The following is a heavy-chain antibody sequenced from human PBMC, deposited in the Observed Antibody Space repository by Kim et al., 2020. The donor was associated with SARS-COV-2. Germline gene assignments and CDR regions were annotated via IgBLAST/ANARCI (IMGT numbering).Heavy chain of an antibody. D-gene: IGHD3-10*01. J-gene: IGHJ4*02. V-gene: IGHV3-7*01. CDR3: ARPVTYGSGSYYY. CDR2: IKQDGSEK. CDR1: GFTFSSYW. Sequence: GGSLRLSCAASGFTFSSYWMSWVRQAPGKGLEWVANIKQDGSEKYYVDSVKGRFTISRDNAKNSLYLQMNSLRAEDTAVYYCARPVTYGSGSYYYWGQGTLVTVSS.